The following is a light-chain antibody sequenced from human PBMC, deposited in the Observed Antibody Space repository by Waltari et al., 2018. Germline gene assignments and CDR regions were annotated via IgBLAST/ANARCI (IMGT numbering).Light chain of an antibody. CDR2: TNN. V-gene: IGLV1-47*01. Sequence: QSVVTQPPSASGTPGQRVTISCSGSSSNIGDKHVYWYQQVPGTAPKLLVHTNNDRPSGVPARFTGSKSGTSASLAIYGLRSEDEADYYCASWDDKLNAWVIGGGTRLTVL. J-gene: IGLJ3*02. CDR1: SSNIGDKH. CDR3: ASWDDKLNAWV.